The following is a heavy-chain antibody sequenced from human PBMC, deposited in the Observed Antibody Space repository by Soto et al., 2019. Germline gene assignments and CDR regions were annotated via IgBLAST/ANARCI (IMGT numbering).Heavy chain of an antibody. Sequence: SETLSLTCTVSGGSIRSSSFYWGWIRQPPGKGLEWIGSIYYSGTTDYNPSLKSRVTMSVDPSKNQFSLRLSFMTAADTAVYYCARNPRVATRFDNWGQGILVNVSS. J-gene: IGHJ4*02. D-gene: IGHD5-12*01. CDR2: IYYSGTT. CDR3: ARNPRVATRFDN. V-gene: IGHV4-39*01. CDR1: GGSIRSSSFY.